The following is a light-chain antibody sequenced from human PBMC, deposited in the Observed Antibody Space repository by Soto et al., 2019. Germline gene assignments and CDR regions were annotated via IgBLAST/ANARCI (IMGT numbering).Light chain of an antibody. CDR1: ETVRSN. Sequence: RVMTQSPDTLSVSPGERATLSCRASETVRSNFAWYQQKPGQAPRLLIYAASTRATGIPARFIGNGSGTEFTLTISSLQSEDFAVYYCQQYNKWWTLGQGTKVEIK. CDR2: AAS. CDR3: QQYNKWWT. V-gene: IGKV3D-15*01. J-gene: IGKJ1*01.